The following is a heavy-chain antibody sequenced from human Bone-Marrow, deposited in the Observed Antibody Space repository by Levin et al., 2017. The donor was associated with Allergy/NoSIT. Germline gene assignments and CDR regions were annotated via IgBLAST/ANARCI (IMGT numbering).Heavy chain of an antibody. V-gene: IGHV4-59*01. D-gene: IGHD6-6*01. Sequence: SETLSLTCTVSGGSISNYYWSWIRQSPGKGLEWFGYIYYNGNTNYNPSLKSRVTMSIDTSKNQFSLRLTSVTAADTAVYFCARSQIEYTSSSPNYLYYGLDVWGQGTTVTVSS. CDR2: IYYNGNT. CDR3: ARSQIEYTSSSPNYLYYGLDV. J-gene: IGHJ6*02. CDR1: GGSISNYY.